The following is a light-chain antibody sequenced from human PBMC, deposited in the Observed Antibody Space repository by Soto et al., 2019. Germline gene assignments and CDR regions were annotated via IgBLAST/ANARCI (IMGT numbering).Light chain of an antibody. CDR3: QQFYNYPRT. Sequence: DIQMTQSPSSVPASVGDRVTITCRASQAITNNLAWYQQKPGNPPRLLIYEESTLHSGVPSRFSGSGSGTDFTLTISYLQSEDFGTYYCQQFYNYPRTFGQGTKVDI. CDR2: EES. J-gene: IGKJ1*01. CDR1: QAITNN. V-gene: IGKV1-9*01.